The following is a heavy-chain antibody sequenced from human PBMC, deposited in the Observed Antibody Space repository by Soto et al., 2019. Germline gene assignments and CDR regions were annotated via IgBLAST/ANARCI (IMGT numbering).Heavy chain of an antibody. Sequence: PCQTLSLTCVICVNIVSINNPACMWIRQSPARGLECLGRTYYRSKWYNDYAVSVQRRLPINTERSKSQFSLHLDSVIPEDTAVYYCAGVASFPGMAVWGQGTPVTV. CDR2: TYYRSKWYN. CDR3: AGVASFPGMAV. D-gene: IGHD2-21*01. J-gene: IGHJ6*02. CDR1: VNIVSINNPA. V-gene: IGHV6-1*01.